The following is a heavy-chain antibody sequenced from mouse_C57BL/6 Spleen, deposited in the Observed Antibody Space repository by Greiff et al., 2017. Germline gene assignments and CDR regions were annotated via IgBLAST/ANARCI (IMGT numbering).Heavy chain of an antibody. CDR1: GYSFTGYY. CDR3: ARSDPDFDY. Sequence: VQLQQSGPELVKPGASVKISCKASGYSFTGYYMNWVKQSPEKSLEWIGEINPSTGGTTYNQKFKAKATLTVDKSSSTAYMQLKSLTSEDSAVYYCARSDPDFDYWGQGTTLTVSS. CDR2: INPSTGGT. J-gene: IGHJ2*01. V-gene: IGHV1-42*01.